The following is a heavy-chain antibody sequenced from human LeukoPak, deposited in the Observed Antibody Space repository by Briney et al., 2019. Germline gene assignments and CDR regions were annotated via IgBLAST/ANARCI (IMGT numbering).Heavy chain of an antibody. V-gene: IGHV1-24*01. CDR1: GYTLTELS. Sequence: ASLKVSSKVSGYTLTELSMHWVRQAPGKGLEWMGGFDPEDGETIYTHKFQGRVTMTEDTSTDTAYMEVSSLRSEDTAVYYCAILSVSSWNDAFDIWGQGTMVTVSS. CDR2: FDPEDGET. J-gene: IGHJ3*02. CDR3: AILSVSSWNDAFDI. D-gene: IGHD1-1*01.